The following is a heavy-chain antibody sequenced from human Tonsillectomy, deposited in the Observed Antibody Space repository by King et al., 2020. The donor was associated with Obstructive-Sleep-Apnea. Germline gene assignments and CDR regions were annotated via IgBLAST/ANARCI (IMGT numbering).Heavy chain of an antibody. CDR1: GGSISSGAYC. CDR3: ARQTNYYGSGSYYNYFDY. V-gene: IGHV4-31*03. Sequence: QLQESGPGLVKPSQTLSLTCTVSGGSISSGAYCWIWIRQHPGKGLEWIGYIYFSGSTYYNPSLKSRVTISVDTSKNQFSLKLSSVTAADTAIYYCARQTNYYGSGSYYNYFDYWGQGTLVTVSS. CDR2: IYFSGST. J-gene: IGHJ4*02. D-gene: IGHD3-10*01.